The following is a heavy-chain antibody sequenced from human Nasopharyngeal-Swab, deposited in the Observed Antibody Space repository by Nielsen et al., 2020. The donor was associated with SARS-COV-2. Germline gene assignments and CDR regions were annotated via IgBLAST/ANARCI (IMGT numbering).Heavy chain of an antibody. D-gene: IGHD3-3*02. CDR3: ARPSRHFWSGQDPWFDP. CDR1: GGSISSSSYY. J-gene: IGHJ5*02. CDR2: IYYSGST. Sequence: SETLSLTCTVSGGSISSSSYYWGWIRQPPGKGLEWIGSIYYSGSTYYNPSLKSRVTISVDTSKNQFSLKLSSVTAADTAVYYCARPSRHFWSGQDPWFDPWGQGTLATVSS. V-gene: IGHV4-39*01.